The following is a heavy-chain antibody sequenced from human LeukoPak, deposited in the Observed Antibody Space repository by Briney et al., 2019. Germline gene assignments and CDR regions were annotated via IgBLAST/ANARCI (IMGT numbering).Heavy chain of an antibody. CDR3: ARAGRAYSSSWYWFDP. D-gene: IGHD6-13*01. CDR2: ISISSSYI. J-gene: IGHJ5*02. V-gene: IGHV3-21*01. Sequence: GGSLRLSCAASGFTFSRYSMNWVRQAPGKGLEWVSSISISSSYIYYADSVKGRFTMSRDNAKNSLYLQMNSLRAEDTAVYYCARAGRAYSSSWYWFDPWGQRTLVTVSS. CDR1: GFTFSRYS.